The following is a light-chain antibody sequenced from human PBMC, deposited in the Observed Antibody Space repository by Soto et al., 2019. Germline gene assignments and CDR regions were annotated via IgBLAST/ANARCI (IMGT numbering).Light chain of an antibody. CDR2: GAS. Sequence: EIVLTQSLATLSLSPGERATLSCRASQSVSSYLAWYQQKPGQAPRLLIYGASNRATGIPARFSGSGSGTDFTLTISSLEPEDFAVYYCQHRGRWPRTFGQGNKLESK. CDR3: QHRGRWPRT. V-gene: IGKV3-11*01. CDR1: QSVSSY. J-gene: IGKJ2*01.